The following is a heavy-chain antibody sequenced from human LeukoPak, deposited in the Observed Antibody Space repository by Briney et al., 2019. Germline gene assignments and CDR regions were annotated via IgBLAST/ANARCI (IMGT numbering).Heavy chain of an antibody. CDR3: ARDLGEWVYGFDI. CDR2: ISSSSSYI. V-gene: IGHV3-21*01. J-gene: IGHJ3*02. Sequence: GGSLRLSCAASGFTFSSYSMNWVRQAPGEGLEWVSSISSSSSYIYYADPVKGRFTISRDNGKNSLYLQMSSLRVEDTAVYYCARDLGEWVYGFDIWGQGTMVTVSS. CDR1: GFTFSSYS. D-gene: IGHD3-10*01.